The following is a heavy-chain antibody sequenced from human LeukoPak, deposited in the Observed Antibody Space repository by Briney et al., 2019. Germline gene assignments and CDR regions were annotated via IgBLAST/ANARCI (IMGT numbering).Heavy chain of an antibody. Sequence: GGSLRLSCAVSGFTFSSYWVTWVRQAPGKGLEWVANIKQDGSEKYYVDSVKGRFTISRDNAKTSLYLQMNSLRAEDTAVYYCERDRWIFGVVISYFDYWGQGTLFTVSS. CDR3: ERDRWIFGVVISYFDY. D-gene: IGHD3-3*01. V-gene: IGHV3-7*01. J-gene: IGHJ4*02. CDR2: IKQDGSEK. CDR1: GFTFSSYW.